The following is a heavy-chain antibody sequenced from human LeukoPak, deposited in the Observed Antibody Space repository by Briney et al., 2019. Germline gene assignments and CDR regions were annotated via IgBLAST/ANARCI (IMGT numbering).Heavy chain of an antibody. V-gene: IGHV4-30-2*01. J-gene: IGHJ5*02. CDR1: GGSISSGGYS. Sequence: PSETLSLTCAVSGGSISSGGYSWSWIRQPPGKGLEWIGYIYHSGSTYYNPFLKSRVTISVDRSKNQFSLKLSSVTAADTAVYYCARGPYCSGGSCYSVWFDPWGQGTLVTVSS. D-gene: IGHD2-15*01. CDR2: IYHSGST. CDR3: ARGPYCSGGSCYSVWFDP.